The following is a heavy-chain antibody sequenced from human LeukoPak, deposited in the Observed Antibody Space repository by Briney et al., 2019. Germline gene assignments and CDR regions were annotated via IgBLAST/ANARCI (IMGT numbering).Heavy chain of an antibody. V-gene: IGHV1-69*06. CDR3: AETSGGATVY. D-gene: IGHD3-16*01. Sequence: EASVKVSCKASGYTFTGYYMHWVRQAPGQGPEWMGGIIPIFGTANYAQKFQGRVTITADKSTSTAYMELSSLRSEDTAVYYCAETSGGATVYWGQGTLVTVSS. CDR1: GYTFTGYY. CDR2: IIPIFGTA. J-gene: IGHJ4*02.